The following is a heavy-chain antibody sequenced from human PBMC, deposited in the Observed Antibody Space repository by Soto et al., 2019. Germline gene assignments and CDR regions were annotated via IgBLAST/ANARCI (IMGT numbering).Heavy chain of an antibody. V-gene: IGHV4-59*08. CDR2: IYYGGST. J-gene: IGHJ4*02. D-gene: IGHD7-27*01. Sequence: SETLSLTCTVSGDSISTYYWSWIRQSPGKGLEWIGFIYYGGSTNYNPSLKSRVTISVDTPKNQFSLKLSSVTAADTAVYYCAKNWNWGSLVHWGQGTLVTVS. CDR1: GDSISTYY. CDR3: AKNWNWGSLVH.